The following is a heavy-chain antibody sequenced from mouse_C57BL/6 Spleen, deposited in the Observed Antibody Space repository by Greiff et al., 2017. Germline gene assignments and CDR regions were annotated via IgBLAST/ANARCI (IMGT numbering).Heavy chain of an antibody. Sequence: QVQLQQPGAELVKPGASVKLSCKASGYTFTSYWMQWVKQRPGQGLEWIGEIDPSDSYTNYNQKFKGKATLTVDTSSSTAYMQLSSLTSEDSAVYYCARGGVVAKDYFDYWGQGTTLTVSS. V-gene: IGHV1-50*01. CDR3: ARGGVVAKDYFDY. CDR1: GYTFTSYW. D-gene: IGHD1-1*01. J-gene: IGHJ2*01. CDR2: IDPSDSYT.